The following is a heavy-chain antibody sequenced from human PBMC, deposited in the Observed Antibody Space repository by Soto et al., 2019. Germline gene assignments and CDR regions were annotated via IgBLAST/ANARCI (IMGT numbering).Heavy chain of an antibody. Sequence: SETLSLTCAVYGGSFSGYYWSWIRQPPGKGLEWIGEINHSGSTNYNPSLKSRVTISVDTSKNQFSLKLSSVTAADTAVYYCARAAYYGSGIHWGQGTLVT. CDR2: INHSGST. V-gene: IGHV4-34*01. J-gene: IGHJ4*02. CDR3: ARAAYYGSGIH. CDR1: GGSFSGYY. D-gene: IGHD3-10*01.